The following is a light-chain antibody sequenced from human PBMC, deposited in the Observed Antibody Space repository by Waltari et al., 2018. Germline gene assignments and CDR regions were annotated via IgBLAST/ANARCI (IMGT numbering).Light chain of an antibody. CDR3: MQPLQTPFT. Sequence: DAVMPQSPLSLPVTRGEPASLACRSRQSLLHSNGDNYLDWYLQKPGQSPQLLIYLGFNRASGVPDRFSGNGSGTDFTLKISRVEAEDVGIYYCMQPLQTPFTFGPGTRVDLK. CDR2: LGF. CDR1: QSLLHSNGDNY. V-gene: IGKV2-28*01. J-gene: IGKJ3*01.